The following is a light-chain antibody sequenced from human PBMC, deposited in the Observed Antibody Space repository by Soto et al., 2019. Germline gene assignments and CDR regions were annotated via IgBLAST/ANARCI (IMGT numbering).Light chain of an antibody. V-gene: IGLV2-8*01. Sequence: QSALTQPPSASGSPGQSVAISCTGTASGICGYTFVSWYQQHPGKAPKLLIYDVNKRPSGVPDRFSGSKSGNTASLTVSGLQAEDEADYYCSAHGGTNPYVFGTGTKVTVL. J-gene: IGLJ1*01. CDR1: ASGICGYTF. CDR2: DVN. CDR3: SAHGGTNPYV.